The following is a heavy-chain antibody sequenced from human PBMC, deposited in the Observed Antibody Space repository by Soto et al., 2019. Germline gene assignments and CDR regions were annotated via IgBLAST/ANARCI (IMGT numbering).Heavy chain of an antibody. CDR2: ISAYNGNT. CDR1: GYTFTSYG. J-gene: IGHJ4*02. CDR3: ARVAPIVVTGTPIDY. Sequence: QVQLVQSGAEVKKPGASVKVSCKASGYTFTSYGISWVRQAPGQGLEWMGWISAYNGNTNYAQKLQGRVTMTTDTSTITAYMELRSLRSDDTAVYYCARVAPIVVTGTPIDYWGQGTLVTVSS. D-gene: IGHD1-20*01. V-gene: IGHV1-18*04.